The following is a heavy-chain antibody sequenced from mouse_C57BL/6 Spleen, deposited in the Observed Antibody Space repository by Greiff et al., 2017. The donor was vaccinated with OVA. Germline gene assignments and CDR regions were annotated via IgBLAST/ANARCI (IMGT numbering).Heavy chain of an antibody. CDR3: ARLEGNCYVYWYFDV. CDR2: ISNGGGST. V-gene: IGHV5-12*01. D-gene: IGHD1-1*01. Sequence: EVQRVESGGGLVQPGASLKLSCAASGFTFSDYYMYWVRQTPEKRLEWVAYISNGGGSTYSPHTVKGRFTISRDNATNTLYLQMSRLTSEDTAMYTWARLEGNCYVYWYFDVWGTGTTVTVSS. J-gene: IGHJ1*03. CDR1: GFTFSDYY.